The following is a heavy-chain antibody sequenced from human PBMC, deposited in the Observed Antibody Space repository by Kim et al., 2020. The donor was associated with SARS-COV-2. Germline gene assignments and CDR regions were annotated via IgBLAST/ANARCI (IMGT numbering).Heavy chain of an antibody. CDR1: GFTFDDYA. Sequence: GGSLRLSCAASGFTFDDYAMHWVRQAPGKGLEWVSGISWNSGSIGYADSVKGRFTISRDNAKNSLYLQMNSLRAEDTALYYCAKEDGDYSTTLYYYYYMDVWGKGTTVTVSS. V-gene: IGHV3-9*01. J-gene: IGHJ6*03. CDR2: ISWNSGSI. D-gene: IGHD4-17*01. CDR3: AKEDGDYSTTLYYYYYMDV.